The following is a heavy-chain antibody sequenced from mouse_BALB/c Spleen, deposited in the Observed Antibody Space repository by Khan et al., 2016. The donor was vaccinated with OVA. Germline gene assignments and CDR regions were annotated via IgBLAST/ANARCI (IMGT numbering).Heavy chain of an antibody. Sequence: QIQLVQSGPELKKPGETVKISCKASGYTFTNYGMNWVKQAPRKGLKWMGWINTYTGEPTYADDFKGRFAFSLETSASTAYLQINNLKNEDMATXFCARGWSRYARDCWGQETSVTVSS. J-gene: IGHJ4*01. CDR3: ARGWSRYARDC. CDR2: INTYTGEP. D-gene: IGHD1-1*02. V-gene: IGHV9-1*02. CDR1: GYTFTNYG.